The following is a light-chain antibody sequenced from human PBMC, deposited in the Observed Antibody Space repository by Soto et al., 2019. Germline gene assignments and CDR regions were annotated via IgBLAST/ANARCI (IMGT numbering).Light chain of an antibody. Sequence: DIQMTQSPSSVSASVGDRVTITCRASQNIGTWLAWFQQKPGKAPKLLIYAASNLQSGVPSRFSGSGSATDFTLTISSLQPEDFASYYCEQVQSFPITFGQGTRLEI. V-gene: IGKV1-12*01. CDR2: AAS. CDR3: EQVQSFPIT. J-gene: IGKJ5*01. CDR1: QNIGTW.